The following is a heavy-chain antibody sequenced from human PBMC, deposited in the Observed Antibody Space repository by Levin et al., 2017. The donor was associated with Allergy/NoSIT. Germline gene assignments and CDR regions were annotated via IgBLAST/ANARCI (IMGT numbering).Heavy chain of an antibody. CDR3: AGDGVGIAAAGTKYYYYGMDV. CDR2: IIPIFGTA. CDR1: GGTFSSYA. Sequence: SVKVSCKASGGTFSSYAISWVRQAPGQGLEWMGGIIPIFGTANYAQKFQGRVTITADESTSTAYMELSSLRSEDTAVYYCAGDGVGIAAAGTKYYYYGMDVRGKGTTVTVAA. J-gene: IGHJ6*04. D-gene: IGHD6-13*01. V-gene: IGHV1-69*13.